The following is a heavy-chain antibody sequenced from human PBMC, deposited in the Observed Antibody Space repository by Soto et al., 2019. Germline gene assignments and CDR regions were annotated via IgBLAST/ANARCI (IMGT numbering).Heavy chain of an antibody. D-gene: IGHD3-22*01. J-gene: IGHJ5*02. CDR1: GYTLTELS. V-gene: IGHV1-24*01. Sequence: GASVKVSCKVSGYTLTELSMHWVRQAPGKGLEWMGGFDPEDGETIYAQKFQGRVTMTEDTSTDTAYMELSSLRSEDTAVYYCATGQYYYDSSGYYPWGQGTLVTVSS. CDR3: ATGQYYYDSSGYYP. CDR2: FDPEDGET.